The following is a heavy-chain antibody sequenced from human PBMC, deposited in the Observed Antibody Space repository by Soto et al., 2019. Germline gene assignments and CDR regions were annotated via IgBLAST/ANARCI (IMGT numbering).Heavy chain of an antibody. Sequence: SETLSLTCAVYGGSFSGYYWSWIRQPPGKGLEWIGEVNHSGSTNYNPSLKSRVTISVDTSKNQFSLKLSSVTAADTAVYYCARGTVTKYFDYWGQGTLVTVSS. CDR3: ARGTVTKYFDY. J-gene: IGHJ4*02. CDR1: GGSFSGYY. V-gene: IGHV4-34*01. D-gene: IGHD4-17*01. CDR2: VNHSGST.